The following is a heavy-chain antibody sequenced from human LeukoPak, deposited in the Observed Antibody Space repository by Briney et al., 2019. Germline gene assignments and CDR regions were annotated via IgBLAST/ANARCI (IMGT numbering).Heavy chain of an antibody. CDR1: GFTVSSNY. CDR3: ARSVHYCSGGSCYETDYFDY. V-gene: IGHV3-66*01. CDR2: IYSGGGT. D-gene: IGHD2-15*01. J-gene: IGHJ4*02. Sequence: GGSLRLSCAASGFTVSSNYMSWVRQAPGKGLEWVSVIYSGGGTYYADSVKGRFTISRDNSKNTLYLQMNSLRAEDTAVYYCARSVHYCSGGSCYETDYFDYWGQGTLVTVSS.